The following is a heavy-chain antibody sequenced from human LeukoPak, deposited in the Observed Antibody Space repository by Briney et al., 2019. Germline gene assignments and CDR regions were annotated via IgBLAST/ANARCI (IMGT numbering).Heavy chain of an antibody. CDR3: AKEYRAGAGFDY. J-gene: IGHJ4*02. CDR1: GFTFSSYG. D-gene: IGHD1-26*01. V-gene: IGHV3-30*18. CDR2: ISDDGSVK. Sequence: GRSLRLSCAASGFTFSSYGMHWVRQAPGKGLEWVAVISDDGSVKFYAESVKGRFTISRDNSKNTLYLQMNSLRGDDTAVYYCAKEYRAGAGFDYWGQGTLVTVSS.